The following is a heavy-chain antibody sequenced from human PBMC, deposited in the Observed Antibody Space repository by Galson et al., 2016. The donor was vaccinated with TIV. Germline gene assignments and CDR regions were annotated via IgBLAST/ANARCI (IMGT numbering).Heavy chain of an antibody. J-gene: IGHJ4*02. CDR1: GDTFTGYY. CDR2: IDPRSVAT. CDR3: ARARYGDYFDY. Sequence: SVKVSCKASGDTFTGYYVHWVRQAPGQGLGWMGWIDPRSVATNYAQKFQGRVTMTRDTSISTAHMELTRLTPDDTAVYYRARARYGDYFDYGGQGTLVTVSS. V-gene: IGHV1-2*02. D-gene: IGHD4-17*01.